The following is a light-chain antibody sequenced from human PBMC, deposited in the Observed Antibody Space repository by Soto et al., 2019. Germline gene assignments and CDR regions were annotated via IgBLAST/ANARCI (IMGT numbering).Light chain of an antibody. V-gene: IGKV3-20*01. J-gene: IGKJ1*01. Sequence: EIVLTQSPGTLSLSPGGRATLSCRASQSVSSSHLAWYQQKPGQAPRLLIYGASSRANGIPDRFSGSGYGTDFTLIISRLEHEDFAVYYCQQYGSSPPWTFGQGTKVDI. CDR2: GAS. CDR3: QQYGSSPPWT. CDR1: QSVSSSH.